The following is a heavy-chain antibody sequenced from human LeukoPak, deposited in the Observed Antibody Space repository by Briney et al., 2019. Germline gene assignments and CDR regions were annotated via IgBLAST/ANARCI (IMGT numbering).Heavy chain of an antibody. J-gene: IGHJ5*02. CDR1: GYTLTELS. CDR3: ARGVDSSGYYTWP. Sequence: ASVKVSCKVSGYTLTELSMHWVRQAPGKGLEWMGGFDPEDGETIYAQKFQGRVTMTTDTSTSTAYMELRSLRSDDTAVYYCARGVDSSGYYTWPWGQGTLVTVSS. V-gene: IGHV1-24*01. D-gene: IGHD3-22*01. CDR2: FDPEDGET.